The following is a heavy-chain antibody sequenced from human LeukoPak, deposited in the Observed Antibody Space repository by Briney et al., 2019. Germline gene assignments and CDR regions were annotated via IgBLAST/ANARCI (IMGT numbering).Heavy chain of an antibody. V-gene: IGHV3-48*04. CDR2: ISSSGSTI. Sequence: GGTLRLSCAASGFTFSSYGMSWVRQAPGKGLEWVSYISSSGSTIYYADSAKGRFTISRDNAKNSLYLQMNSLRAEDTAVYYCAELGITMIGGVWGKGTTVTISS. CDR3: AELGITMIGGV. D-gene: IGHD3-10*02. CDR1: GFTFSSYG. J-gene: IGHJ6*04.